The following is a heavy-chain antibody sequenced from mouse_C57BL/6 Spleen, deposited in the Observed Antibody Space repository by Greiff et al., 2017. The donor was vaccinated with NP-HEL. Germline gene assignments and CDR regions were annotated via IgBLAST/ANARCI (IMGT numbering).Heavy chain of an antibody. CDR3: TDYDVRYFDV. D-gene: IGHD2-4*01. J-gene: IGHJ1*03. CDR1: GYTFTDYE. V-gene: IGHV1-15*01. CDR2: IDPETGGT. Sequence: QVQLQQSGAELVRPGASVTLSCKASGYTFTDYEMHWVKQTPVHGLEWIGAIDPETGGTAYNQKFKGKAILTADKSSSTAYMELRSLTSEDSAVYYCTDYDVRYFDVWGTGTTVTVSS.